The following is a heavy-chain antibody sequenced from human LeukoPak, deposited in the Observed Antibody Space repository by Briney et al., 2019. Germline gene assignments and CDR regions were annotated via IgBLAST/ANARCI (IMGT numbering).Heavy chain of an antibody. CDR3: ARLSSSWYQDWYFDL. CDR2: IRPNSGGT. J-gene: IGHJ2*01. Sequence: ASVKVSCKASGYTFAAYYMYWVRQAPGQGLEWMGWIRPNSGGTNYTQKFQGRVTMTRDTSINTAYMELSRLTSDDTAVYYCARLSSSWYQDWYFDLWGRGTLVTVSS. D-gene: IGHD6-13*01. CDR1: GYTFAAYY. V-gene: IGHV1-2*02.